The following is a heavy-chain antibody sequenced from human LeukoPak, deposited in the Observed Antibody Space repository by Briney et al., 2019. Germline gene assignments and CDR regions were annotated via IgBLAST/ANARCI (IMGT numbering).Heavy chain of an antibody. J-gene: IGHJ4*02. CDR1: GGSISSYY. CDR3: ARGLGQFDY. CDR2: IHYTGST. V-gene: IGHV4-59*12. Sequence: SETLSLTCTVSGGSISSYYWSWIRQPPGKGLEWIGYIHYTGSTNYNPSLKSRVTISVDTPKNQFSLKLSSVTAADTAVYYCARGLGQFDYWGQGTLVTVSS.